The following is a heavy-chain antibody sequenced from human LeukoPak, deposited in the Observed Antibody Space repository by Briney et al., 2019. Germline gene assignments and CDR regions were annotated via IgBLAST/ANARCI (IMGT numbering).Heavy chain of an antibody. Sequence: GASVKVSCKASGYTFTSYSISWVRQAPGQGPEWMGWISAYNGNTNYAQKLQGRVTMTTDTSTSTAYMELRSLRSDDTAVYYCARELRGYSYGYSHYFDYWGQGTLVTVSS. J-gene: IGHJ4*02. CDR1: GYTFTSYS. V-gene: IGHV1-18*01. D-gene: IGHD5-18*01. CDR2: ISAYNGNT. CDR3: ARELRGYSYGYSHYFDY.